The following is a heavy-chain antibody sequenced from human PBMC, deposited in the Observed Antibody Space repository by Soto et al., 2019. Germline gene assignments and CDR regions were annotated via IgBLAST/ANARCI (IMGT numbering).Heavy chain of an antibody. CDR1: GYTFTSYG. V-gene: IGHV1-18*01. CDR3: ARIVATLDAFDI. D-gene: IGHD5-12*01. Sequence: ASVKVSCKASGYTFTSYGIIWVRQAPGQGLEWMGWISAYNGNTNYAQKLQGRVTMTTDTSTSTAYMELRSLRSDDTAVYYCARIVATLDAFDIWGQGTMVTVSS. J-gene: IGHJ3*02. CDR2: ISAYNGNT.